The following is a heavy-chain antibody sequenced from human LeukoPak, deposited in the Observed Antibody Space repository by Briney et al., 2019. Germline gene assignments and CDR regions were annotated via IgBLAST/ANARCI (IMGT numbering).Heavy chain of an antibody. V-gene: IGHV4-39*01. Sequence: SETLSLTCTVSGGSISSSSYYWGWIRQPPGKGLEWIGSIYYGGSTYYNPSLKSRVTISVDTSKNQFSLKLSSVTAADTAVYYCASILRFLEWPTPGGFDIRGQGTMVTVSS. J-gene: IGHJ3*02. CDR3: ASILRFLEWPTPGGFDI. CDR1: GGSISSSSYY. D-gene: IGHD3-3*01. CDR2: IYYGGST.